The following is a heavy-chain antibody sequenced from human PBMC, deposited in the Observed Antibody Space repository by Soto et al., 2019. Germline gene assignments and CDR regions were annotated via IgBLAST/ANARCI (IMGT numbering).Heavy chain of an antibody. CDR1: GGSISSYY. J-gene: IGHJ4*02. Sequence: SETLSLTCTVSGGSISSYYWSWIRQPPGKGLEWIGYIYYSGSTNYNPSLKSRVTISVDTSKNQFSLKLSSVTAADTAVYYCARDTTVGFDYWGQGTLVTVSS. CDR3: ARDTTVGFDY. V-gene: IGHV4-59*01. CDR2: IYYSGST. D-gene: IGHD4-17*01.